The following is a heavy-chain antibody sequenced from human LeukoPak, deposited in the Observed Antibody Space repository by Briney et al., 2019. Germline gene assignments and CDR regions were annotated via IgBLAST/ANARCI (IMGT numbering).Heavy chain of an antibody. CDR3: AKDPIRRTYYVNPYYYYYMDV. CDR1: GFTFSSYA. D-gene: IGHD2/OR15-2a*01. V-gene: IGHV3-23*01. Sequence: GGSLRLSCVPSGFTFSSYAMSWGPPAPGKGVEWVSAISGSGGSTCYADAVKGRFTISRDNSKNSLYLQMNSLRAEDTAVYDCAKDPIRRTYYVNPYYYYYMDVWGKGTTVTVSS. CDR2: ISGSGGST. J-gene: IGHJ6*03.